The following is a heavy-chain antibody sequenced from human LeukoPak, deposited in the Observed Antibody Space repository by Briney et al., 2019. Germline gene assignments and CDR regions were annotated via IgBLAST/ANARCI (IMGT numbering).Heavy chain of an antibody. D-gene: IGHD1-26*01. J-gene: IGHJ4*02. Sequence: GGSLRLSCAASGFTFSSYWMSWVRQAPGKGLEWVANIKQDGSEKYYVDSVKGRFTISRDNAKNSLYLQMNSLRAEDTAVYYCARGQVGAIPLNFDYWGQGTLVTVSS. CDR3: ARGQVGAIPLNFDY. CDR2: IKQDGSEK. CDR1: GFTFSSYW. V-gene: IGHV3-7*01.